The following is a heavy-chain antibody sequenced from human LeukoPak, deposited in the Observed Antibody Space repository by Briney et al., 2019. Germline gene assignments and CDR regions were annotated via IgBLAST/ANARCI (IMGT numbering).Heavy chain of an antibody. D-gene: IGHD6-19*01. CDR1: GYSISSGYY. CDR2: IYHSGST. J-gene: IGHJ4*02. Sequence: SETLSLTCSVSGYSISSGYYWGWIRQPPGKGLEWIGSIYHSGSTYYNPSLKSRVTMSVDTSKNQFSLKLSSVTAADTAVYYCARDSSGWYYFDYWGQGTLVTVSS. CDR3: ARDSSGWYYFDY. V-gene: IGHV4-38-2*02.